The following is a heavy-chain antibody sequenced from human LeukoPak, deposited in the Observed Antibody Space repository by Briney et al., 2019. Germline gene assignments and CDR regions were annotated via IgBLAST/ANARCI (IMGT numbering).Heavy chain of an antibody. Sequence: PGGSLRLSCAASGFTFSSYGMHWVRQAPGKGLEWVAVIWYDGSNKYYADSVKGRFTISRDNSKNTLYLQMNSLRAEDTAVYYCARGITYYDFWSGFQYWGQGTLVTVSS. V-gene: IGHV3-33*01. D-gene: IGHD3-3*01. CDR2: IWYDGSNK. J-gene: IGHJ4*02. CDR1: GFTFSSYG. CDR3: ARGITYYDFWSGFQY.